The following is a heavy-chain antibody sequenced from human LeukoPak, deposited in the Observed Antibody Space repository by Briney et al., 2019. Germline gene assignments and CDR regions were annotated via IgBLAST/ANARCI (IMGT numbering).Heavy chain of an antibody. J-gene: IGHJ3*02. CDR1: GFTFSSYS. CDR3: AREAPYYDFWSGSQDDAFDI. D-gene: IGHD3-3*01. V-gene: IGHV3-21*01. CDR2: ISSSSSYI. Sequence: PGGSLRLSCAASGFTFSSYSMNWVRQAPGKGLEWVPSISSSSSYIYYADSVKGRFTISRDNAKNSLYLQMNSLRAEDTAVYYCAREAPYYDFWSGSQDDAFDIWGQGTMVTVSS.